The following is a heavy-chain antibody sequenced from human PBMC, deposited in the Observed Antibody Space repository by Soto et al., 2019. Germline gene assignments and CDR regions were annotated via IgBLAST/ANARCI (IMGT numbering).Heavy chain of an antibody. J-gene: IGHJ5*02. Sequence: QVQLVESGGGEVQPGRSLRLSCAASGFTFSSYGMHWVRQAPGKGLEWVAGIADDGSNKYYADSVKGRFTISRDNSKNKLYLQMNTLKAEDTTVNYCAIEKGELGAGNRFAPWGQGTLVTVFS. V-gene: IGHV3-30*03. CDR2: IADDGSNK. CDR1: GFTFSSYG. D-gene: IGHD1-26*01. CDR3: AIEKGELGAGNRFAP.